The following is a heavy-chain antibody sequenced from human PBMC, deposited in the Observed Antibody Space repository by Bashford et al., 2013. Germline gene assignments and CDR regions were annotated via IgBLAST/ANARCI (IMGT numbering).Heavy chain of an antibody. J-gene: IGHJ3*02. Sequence: GESLKISCKGSGYSFSSFWVAWVRQVPGKGLEWMGIIFPGDSDTRYSPSFQGQVTISADKSINTAYLQWSSLKASDTALYFXARHLSSGYGYEDAFDIVGAKGTMVTVS. V-gene: IGHV5-51*01. D-gene: IGHD5-18*01. CDR2: IFPGDSDT. CDR1: GYSFSSFW. CDR3: ARHLSSGYGYEDAFDI.